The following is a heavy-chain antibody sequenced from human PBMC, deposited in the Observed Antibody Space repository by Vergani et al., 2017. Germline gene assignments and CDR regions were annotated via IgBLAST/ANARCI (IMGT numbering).Heavy chain of an antibody. CDR3: ARDPDIVVVPAAPFYYYNYGMDV. V-gene: IGHV1-18*04. CDR1: GYTFTSYG. J-gene: IGHJ6*02. D-gene: IGHD2-2*01. Sequence: QVQLVQSGAEVKKPGASVKVSCKASGYTFTSYGISWVRQAPGQGLEWMGWITAYNGNTNYAQKLQGRVTMTTDTSTSTAYMELRSLRSDDTAVYYSARDPDIVVVPAAPFYYYNYGMDVWGQRTTVTVSS. CDR2: ITAYNGNT.